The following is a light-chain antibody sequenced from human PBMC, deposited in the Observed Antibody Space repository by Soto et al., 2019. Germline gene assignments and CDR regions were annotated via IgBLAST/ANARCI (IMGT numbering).Light chain of an antibody. CDR3: QQYNSFSWT. CDR2: DAS. V-gene: IGKV1-5*01. Sequence: DIQMTQSPSTLSASVGDRVTITCRASQSISNWLAWYRLKPGTAPKLLIYDASTLESGVPSRFSGSGSGTEFTLTISSLQPDDFATFYCQQYNSFSWTFGQGTKVEV. J-gene: IGKJ1*01. CDR1: QSISNW.